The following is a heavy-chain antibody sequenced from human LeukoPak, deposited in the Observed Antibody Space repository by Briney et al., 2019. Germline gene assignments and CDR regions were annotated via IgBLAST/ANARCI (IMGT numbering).Heavy chain of an antibody. J-gene: IGHJ4*02. CDR3: AREAVGASVDY. V-gene: IGHV4-59*12. Sequence: SETLSLTCTVSGGSISSYYWSWIRQPPGKGLEWIGYIYYSGSTNYNPSLKSRVTISVDTSKNQFSLKLISVTAADTAVYYCAREAVGASVDYWGQGTLVTVSS. CDR2: IYYSGST. D-gene: IGHD1-26*01. CDR1: GGSISSYY.